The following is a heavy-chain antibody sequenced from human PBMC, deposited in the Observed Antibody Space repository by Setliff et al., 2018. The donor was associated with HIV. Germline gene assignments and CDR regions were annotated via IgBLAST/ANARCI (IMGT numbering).Heavy chain of an antibody. CDR3: ARDRPHQHYFELYSFYYMEL. V-gene: IGHV1-46*01. D-gene: IGHD3-10*01. CDR1: GYTFTRYF. CDR2: INPSGGST. J-gene: IGHJ6*03. Sequence: ASVKVSCKASGYTFTRYFMHCVRQAPGQGLEWLGMINPSGGSTWYAQKFQGRATITADEATNTVFMELSNLRSDDTAVYYCARDRPHQHYFELYSFYYMELWGKGTTVTVSS.